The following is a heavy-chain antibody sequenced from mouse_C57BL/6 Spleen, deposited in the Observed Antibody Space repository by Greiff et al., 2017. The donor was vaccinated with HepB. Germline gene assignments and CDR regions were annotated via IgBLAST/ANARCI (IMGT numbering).Heavy chain of an antibody. CDR1: GYSFTSYY. CDR2: IYPGSGNT. J-gene: IGHJ4*01. Sequence: QVQLQQSGPELVKPGASVKISCKASGYSFTSYYIHWVKQRPGQGLEWIGWIYPGSGNTKYNEKFKGKATLTADTSSSTAYMQLSSLTSEDSAVYYCARLDYYGSIYGDAMDYWGQGTSVTVSS. V-gene: IGHV1-66*01. D-gene: IGHD1-1*01. CDR3: ARLDYYGSIYGDAMDY.